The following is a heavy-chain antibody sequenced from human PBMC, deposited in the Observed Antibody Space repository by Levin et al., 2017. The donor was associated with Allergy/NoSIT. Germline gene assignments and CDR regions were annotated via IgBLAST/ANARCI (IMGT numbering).Heavy chain of an antibody. Sequence: SETLSLTCSVSGGSMRTYYWSWIRQPAGKGLEWIGRVYGGGSTKYNPSLKSRVTMSIDKSKNNFSLKMTSVTAADTAVYYCAGNNGDYYGSVAYDPLYLDSWGRGTLVTVSS. V-gene: IGHV4-4*07. CDR3: AGNNGDYYGSVAYDPLYLDS. CDR2: VYGGGST. D-gene: IGHD3-22*01. CDR1: GGSMRTYY. J-gene: IGHJ4*02.